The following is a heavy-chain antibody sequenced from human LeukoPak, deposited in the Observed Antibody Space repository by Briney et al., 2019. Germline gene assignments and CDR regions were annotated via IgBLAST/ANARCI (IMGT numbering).Heavy chain of an antibody. V-gene: IGHV5-51*03. J-gene: IGHJ4*02. CDR1: GYTFTSYW. CDR3: ARKRYGSGTLYYFDY. Sequence: GASVKVSCKASGYTFTSYWIGWVRQMPGKGLEWMGIIYPGDSDTRYSPSFQGQVTISADKSISTAYLQWSSLKASDTAMYYCARKRYGSGTLYYFDYWGQGTLVTVSS. D-gene: IGHD3-10*01. CDR2: IYPGDSDT.